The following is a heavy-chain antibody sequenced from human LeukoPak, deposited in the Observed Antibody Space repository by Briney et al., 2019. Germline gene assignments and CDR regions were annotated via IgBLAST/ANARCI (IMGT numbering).Heavy chain of an antibody. Sequence: PGGSLRLSCAASGFTFSSYGMSWVRQAPGKGLEWVANIRQDGSEKYYVDSVKGRFTISRDNAKNSLYLQMNSLRAEDTAVYYCARINWGVYYYGMDVWGKGTPVTVSS. CDR3: ARINWGVYYYGMDV. D-gene: IGHD7-27*01. V-gene: IGHV3-7*03. CDR1: GFTFSSYG. J-gene: IGHJ6*04. CDR2: IRQDGSEK.